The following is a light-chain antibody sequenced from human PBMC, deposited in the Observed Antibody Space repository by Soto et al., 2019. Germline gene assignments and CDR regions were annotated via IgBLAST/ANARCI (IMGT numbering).Light chain of an antibody. Sequence: DIQMTQSPSTLSASTGDRVTITCRASQSISSWLAWYQQKPGKAPNLLIYTASNLESGVPSRFSGSGSGTEFTLTISSLQPDDFATYYCQQYNSYPLTFGPGTKVDIK. CDR1: QSISSW. J-gene: IGKJ3*01. V-gene: IGKV1-5*03. CDR3: QQYNSYPLT. CDR2: TAS.